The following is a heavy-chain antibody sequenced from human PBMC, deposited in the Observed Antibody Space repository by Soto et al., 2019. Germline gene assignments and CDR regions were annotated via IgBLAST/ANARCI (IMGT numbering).Heavy chain of an antibody. D-gene: IGHD6-19*01. J-gene: IGHJ6*02. V-gene: IGHV3-66*01. CDR2: IYSGGST. CDR1: GFTVSSNY. CDR3: ARDSSGYSPTMDV. Sequence: EVQLVESGGGLVQPGGSLRLSCAASGFTVSSNYMSWVRQAPGKGLEWVSVIYSGGSTYYADSVKGRFTISRDNSKNTLYLQMNRLRAEDTAVYYCARDSSGYSPTMDVWGQGTTVTVSS.